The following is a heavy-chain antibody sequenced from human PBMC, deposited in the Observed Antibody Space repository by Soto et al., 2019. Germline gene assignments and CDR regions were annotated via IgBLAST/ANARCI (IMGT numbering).Heavy chain of an antibody. CDR3: ARTIPIWFGELLPPRYFDY. CDR1: GGSISSSSYY. D-gene: IGHD3-10*01. V-gene: IGHV4-39*01. CDR2: IYYSGST. Sequence: SETLSLTCTVSGGSISSSSYYWGWIRQPPGKGLEWIGSIYYSGSTYYNPSLKSRVTISVDTSKNQFSLKLSSVTAADTAVYYCARTIPIWFGELLPPRYFDYWGQGTLVTVSS. J-gene: IGHJ4*02.